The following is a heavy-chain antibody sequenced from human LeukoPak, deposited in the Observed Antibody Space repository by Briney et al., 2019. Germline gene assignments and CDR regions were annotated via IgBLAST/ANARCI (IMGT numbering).Heavy chain of an antibody. D-gene: IGHD1-26*01. CDR3: ARSNNIVGATYFDY. J-gene: IGHJ4*02. Sequence: GGSLRLSCAASGFTFSTSAMHWVRQAPGEGLEYISSISSDGGSTYYADSVKGRFIISRDNSKNTLYLQMGRLRAEDMAVYYCARSNNIVGATYFDYWGQGTLVTVS. CDR2: ISSDGGST. CDR1: GFTFSTSA. V-gene: IGHV3-64*02.